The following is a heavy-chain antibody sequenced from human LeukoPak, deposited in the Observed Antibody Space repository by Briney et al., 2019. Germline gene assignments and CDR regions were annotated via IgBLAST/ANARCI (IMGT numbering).Heavy chain of an antibody. J-gene: IGHJ5*02. Sequence: GGSLRLSCAASGFTFGSFSMTWVRQAPGKGLEWVAVISYDGSNKYYADSVKGRFTISRDNSKNTLYLQMNSLRAEDTAVYYCARDLGFDYYDSSTLRWFDPWGQGTLVTVSS. D-gene: IGHD3-22*01. CDR2: ISYDGSNK. CDR1: GFTFGSFS. V-gene: IGHV3-30*03. CDR3: ARDLGFDYYDSSTLRWFDP.